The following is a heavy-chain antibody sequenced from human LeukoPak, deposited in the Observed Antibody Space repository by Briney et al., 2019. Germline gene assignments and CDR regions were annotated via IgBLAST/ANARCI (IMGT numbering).Heavy chain of an antibody. CDR3: ARDRELENTHFDY. D-gene: IGHD1-26*01. V-gene: IGHV4-39*07. CDR2: IYYSGST. J-gene: IGHJ4*02. CDR1: GGSLSSSSYY. Sequence: SETLSLTCTVSGGSLSSSSYYWGWIRQPPGKGREWIGSIYYSGSTYYNPSLKSRVTISVDTSKNQFSLKLSSVTAADTAVYYCARDRELENTHFDYWGQGTLVTVSS.